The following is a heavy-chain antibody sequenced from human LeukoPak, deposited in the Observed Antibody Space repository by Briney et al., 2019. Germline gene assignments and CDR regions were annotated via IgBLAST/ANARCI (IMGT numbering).Heavy chain of an antibody. CDR3: ARNPVAGMAPNNWFDP. Sequence: ASVKVSCKASGYTFTGYDMHWVRQAPGQGLECMGWINPNSGGTNYAQRFQGRVTMTRDTSISTAYMELSRLRSDDTAVYYCARNPVAGMAPNNWFDPWGQGTLVTVSS. CDR1: GYTFTGYD. V-gene: IGHV1-2*02. J-gene: IGHJ5*02. CDR2: INPNSGGT. D-gene: IGHD6-19*01.